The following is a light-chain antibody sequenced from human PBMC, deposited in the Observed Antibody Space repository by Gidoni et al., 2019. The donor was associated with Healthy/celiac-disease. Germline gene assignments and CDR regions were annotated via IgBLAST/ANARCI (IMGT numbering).Light chain of an antibody. CDR1: QDISNY. CDR2: VAS. V-gene: IGKV1-33*01. CDR3: LQSVHLPLT. J-gene: IGKJ5*01. Sequence: DIQITKSPSSLSASVGGRVTITCQASQDISNYLDWYQQKPGQAPKLLIYVASNLETGVPSRFSGSGSGTDFTFTISRLQAEDIATYYCLQSVHLPLTFGQGTRLEIK.